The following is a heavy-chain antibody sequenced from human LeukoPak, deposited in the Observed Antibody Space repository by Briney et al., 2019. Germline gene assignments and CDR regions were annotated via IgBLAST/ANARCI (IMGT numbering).Heavy chain of an antibody. J-gene: IGHJ5*02. CDR1: GFTFSSYW. CDR3: ATRGYITMVRRFDP. D-gene: IGHD3-10*01. Sequence: GGSLRLSCAASGFTFSSYWMHWVRQAPGKGLVWVSRINSDGSSTSYADSVKGRFTISRDNSKNTLYLQMNSLRAEDTAVYYCATRGYITMVRRFDPWGQGTLVTVSS. CDR2: INSDGSST. V-gene: IGHV3-74*01.